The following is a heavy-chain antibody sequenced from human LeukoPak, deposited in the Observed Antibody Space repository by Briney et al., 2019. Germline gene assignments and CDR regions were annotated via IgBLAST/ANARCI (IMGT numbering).Heavy chain of an antibody. J-gene: IGHJ4*02. CDR3: AKRQVPTRYFDH. V-gene: IGHV3-23*01. Sequence: GGSLRLSCGAPGFTFSDYAVSWVRQAPGKGLEWVSTSGVGGRGTYYADSVKGRFTSSRDKSKNTLYLQMNSLRAEDTAVYYCAKRQVPTRYFDHWGQGTLVTVSS. CDR2: SGVGGRGT. CDR1: GFTFSDYA.